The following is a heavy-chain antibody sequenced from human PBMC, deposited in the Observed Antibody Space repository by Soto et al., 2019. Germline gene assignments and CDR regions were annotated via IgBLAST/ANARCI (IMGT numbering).Heavy chain of an antibody. CDR2: IYHSGST. CDR1: AGSISSGGYY. CDR3: ARVNCGGGSCFLDY. D-gene: IGHD2-15*01. Sequence: QVQLQESGPGLVKPPQTLSLTCTVSAGSISSGGYYWSWIRQHPGKGLEWIGYIYHSGSTYYNPSRKSRVTISVDTSKNQFSLKLSSVTAADTAVYYCARVNCGGGSCFLDYWGQGTLVTVSS. J-gene: IGHJ4*02. V-gene: IGHV4-31*03.